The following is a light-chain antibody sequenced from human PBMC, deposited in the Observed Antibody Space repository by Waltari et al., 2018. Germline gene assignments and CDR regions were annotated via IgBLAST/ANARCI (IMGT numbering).Light chain of an antibody. Sequence: EIVLTQSPGTLSLSPGEGATLSCRASQRVANNYVAWYRQKPGQAPSLLTYYASSRATGVPDRISGSGSGTDFTLTVSRLEPEDFAVYFCQLYDSTHGFSFGQGTKLEIK. CDR3: QLYDSTHGFS. V-gene: IGKV3-20*01. J-gene: IGKJ2*03. CDR1: QRVANNY. CDR2: YAS.